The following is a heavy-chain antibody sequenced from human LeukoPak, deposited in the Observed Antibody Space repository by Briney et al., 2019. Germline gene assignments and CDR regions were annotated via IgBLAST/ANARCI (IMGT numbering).Heavy chain of an antibody. V-gene: IGHV3-30*04. CDR2: ISYDGSNK. Sequence: PGGSLRLSCAASGFTFSSYAMHWVRQAPGKGLEWVAVISYDGSNKYYADSVKGRFTISRDNSKNTLYLQMNSLRAEDTAVYYCAMSFIGYVWGSFDYWGQGTLVTVSS. CDR3: AMSFIGYVWGSFDY. J-gene: IGHJ4*02. CDR1: GFTFSSYA. D-gene: IGHD3-16*01.